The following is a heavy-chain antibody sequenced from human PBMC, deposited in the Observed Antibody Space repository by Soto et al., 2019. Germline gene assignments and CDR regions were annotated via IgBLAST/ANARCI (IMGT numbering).Heavy chain of an antibody. D-gene: IGHD6-6*01. J-gene: IGHJ6*02. Sequence: GGSLRLSCAASGFTFSSYAMHWVRQAPGKGLEWVAVISYDGSNKYYADSVKGRFTISRDNSKNTLYLQMNSLRAEDTAVYYCARELKEAARYGMDVWGQGTTVTVSS. CDR1: GFTFSSYA. V-gene: IGHV3-30-3*01. CDR2: ISYDGSNK. CDR3: ARELKEAARYGMDV.